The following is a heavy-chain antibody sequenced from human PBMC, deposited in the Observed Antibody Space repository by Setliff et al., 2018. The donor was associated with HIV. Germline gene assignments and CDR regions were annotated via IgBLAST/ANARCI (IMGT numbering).Heavy chain of an antibody. CDR1: GYTFTKFD. J-gene: IGHJ5*02. D-gene: IGHD3-22*01. V-gene: IGHV1-2*02. Sequence: GASVKVSCKASGYTFTKFDINWVRQATGQGLEWMGWINPNSGGTNYARKFQGRVTMTRDTSISTAYMELSSLRSDDTAVYFCTRVTVELYHDDARGFDPWGQGTLVTVSS. CDR3: TRVTVELYHDDARGFDP. CDR2: INPNSGGT.